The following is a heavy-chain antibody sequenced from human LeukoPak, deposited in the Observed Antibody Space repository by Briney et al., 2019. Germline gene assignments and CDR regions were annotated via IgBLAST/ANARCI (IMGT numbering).Heavy chain of an antibody. CDR3: AKAHCSSTSCSGADN. D-gene: IGHD2-2*01. Sequence: GGSLRLSCAASGFTFSRNAMPWVRQAPGKGLEWVSPIDGNGGTTFYADSVKGRFTISRVQATNTVYLQMNSLRADDTAVYYCAKAHCSSTSCSGADNWGQGTLVTVSS. CDR2: IDGNGGTT. J-gene: IGHJ4*02. V-gene: IGHV3-23*01. CDR1: GFTFSRNA.